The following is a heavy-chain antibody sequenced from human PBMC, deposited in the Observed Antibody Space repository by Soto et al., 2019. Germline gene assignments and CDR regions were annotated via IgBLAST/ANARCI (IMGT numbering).Heavy chain of an antibody. V-gene: IGHV1-8*01. CDR1: GYSFTSLD. J-gene: IGHJ4*02. D-gene: IGHD6-13*01. CDR3: GRGVRAGIDH. Sequence: ASVKVSCKTSGYSFTSLDINWVRQAPGQGPEWMGWMNPSRGKTGYAQKFKDRVIMTRDTSTSTAYMELRSPRYEDTAVYYWGRGVRAGIDHWGQGTLVTVSS. CDR2: MNPSRGKT.